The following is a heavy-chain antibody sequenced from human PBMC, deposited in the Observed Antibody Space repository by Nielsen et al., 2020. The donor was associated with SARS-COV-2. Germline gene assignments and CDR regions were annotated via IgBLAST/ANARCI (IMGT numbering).Heavy chain of an antibody. CDR1: GGSIINSNSY. V-gene: IGHV4-39*02. D-gene: IGHD3-3*01. CDR2: IYYSGET. J-gene: IGHJ6*02. Sequence: SETLSLTCTVSGGSIINSNSYWGWIRQPPGKGLEWVGSIYYSGETYYNPSLQSRVTISVDTSKNQFSLKLSSVTAADTALYYCARERVGGITIFGVVTRYGMDVWGQGTTVTVSS. CDR3: ARERVGGITIFGVVTRYGMDV.